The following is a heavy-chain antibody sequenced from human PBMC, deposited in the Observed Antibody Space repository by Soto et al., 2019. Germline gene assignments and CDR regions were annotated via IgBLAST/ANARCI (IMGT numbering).Heavy chain of an antibody. CDR3: ARDARDDYDAYYYYGMDV. CDR1: GFTFSSYG. D-gene: IGHD4-17*01. Sequence: PGGSLRLSCAASGFTFSSYGMHWVRQAPGKGLEWVAVIWYDGSNKYYADSVKGRFTISRDNSKNTLYLQMNSLRAEDTAVYYCARDARDDYDAYYYYGMDVWGQGTTVTVSS. CDR2: IWYDGSNK. V-gene: IGHV3-33*01. J-gene: IGHJ6*02.